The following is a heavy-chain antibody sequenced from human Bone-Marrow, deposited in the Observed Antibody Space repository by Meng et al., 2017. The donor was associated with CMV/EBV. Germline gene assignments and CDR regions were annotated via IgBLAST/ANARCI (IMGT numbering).Heavy chain of an antibody. V-gene: IGHV4-31*03. J-gene: IGHJ2*01. Sequence: SETLSLTCTVSGAFVTNNGYFWSWLRQHPGKGLEWIGNVYNTGTTFYDPSLEGRVTISVVDTSRSRFSLKLSSLTAADTAVYYCARGRWSTVTYEIYRYFDLWGRGTLVTVSS. CDR2: VYNTGTT. CDR3: ARGRWSTVTYEIYRYFDL. CDR1: GAFVTNNGYF. D-gene: IGHD6-13*01.